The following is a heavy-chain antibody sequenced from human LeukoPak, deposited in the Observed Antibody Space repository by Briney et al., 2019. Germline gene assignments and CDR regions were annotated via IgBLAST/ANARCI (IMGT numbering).Heavy chain of an antibody. CDR3: ARSAPGYYDSSGLGAFDI. D-gene: IGHD3-22*01. CDR2: IIPILGIA. V-gene: IGHV1-69*04. CDR1: GGIFSSYA. Sequence: SVKVSCKASGGIFSSYAISWVRQAPGQGLEWMGRIIPILGIANYAQKFQGRVTITADKSTSTAYMELGSLRSEDTAVYYCARSAPGYYDSSGLGAFDIWGQGTMVTVSS. J-gene: IGHJ3*02.